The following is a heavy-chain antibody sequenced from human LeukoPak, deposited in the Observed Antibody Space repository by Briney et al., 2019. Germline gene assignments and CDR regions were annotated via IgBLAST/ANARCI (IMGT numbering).Heavy chain of an antibody. CDR2: ISDNGAYM. J-gene: IGHJ4*02. V-gene: IGHV3-23*01. D-gene: IGHD3-9*01. CDR3: AKEYHHILTGYQTTSDY. Sequence: GGSLRLSCAASGFTFSTDAMSWVRQAPGKGLEWVSAISDNGAYMYYADSVKGRFTTSRDNSKNMVYLQMNSLRAEDTATYYCAKEYHHILTGYQTTSDYWGQGTPVTVSS. CDR1: GFTFSTDA.